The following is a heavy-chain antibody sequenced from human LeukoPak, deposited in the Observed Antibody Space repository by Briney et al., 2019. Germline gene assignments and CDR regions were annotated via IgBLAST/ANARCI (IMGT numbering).Heavy chain of an antibody. Sequence: GGSLRLSCAASGFTFSSYSMSWVRQAPGKGLEWVSSISSSSSYIYYADSVKGRFTISRDNAKNSLYLQMNSLRAEDTAVYYCARDILTGSSGYWGQGTLVTVSS. J-gene: IGHJ4*02. V-gene: IGHV3-21*01. CDR3: ARDILTGSSGY. CDR2: ISSSSSYI. D-gene: IGHD3-9*01. CDR1: GFTFSSYS.